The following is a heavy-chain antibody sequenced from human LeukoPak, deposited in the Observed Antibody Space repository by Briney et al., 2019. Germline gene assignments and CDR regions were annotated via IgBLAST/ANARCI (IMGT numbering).Heavy chain of an antibody. D-gene: IGHD6-6*01. CDR2: ISYDGSNK. CDR3: ARVAWRGGYDSSSDFDY. V-gene: IGHV3-30-3*01. J-gene: IGHJ4*02. CDR1: GFTFSSYA. Sequence: PGGSLRLSCAASGFTFSSYAMHWVRQAPGKGLEWVAVISYDGSNKYYADSVKGRFTISRDNSKNTLYLQMNSLRAEDTAVYYWARVAWRGGYDSSSDFDYWGQGTLVTVSS.